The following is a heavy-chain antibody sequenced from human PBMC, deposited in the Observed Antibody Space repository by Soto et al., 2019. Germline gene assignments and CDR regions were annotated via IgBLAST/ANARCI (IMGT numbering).Heavy chain of an antibody. CDR2: INHSGSA. V-gene: IGHV4-34*01. Sequence: SETLSLTCAVYGESFSGYIWTWIRQTPGKGLQWIGQINHSGSAYYTPSLKSRVTISVHTSNSQFSLELSSVTAADTALYYCATLPPRTVVALLPIPTWGQGILVTSPQ. CDR1: GESFSGYI. D-gene: IGHD2-21*01. J-gene: IGHJ5*02. CDR3: ATLPPRTVVALLPIPT.